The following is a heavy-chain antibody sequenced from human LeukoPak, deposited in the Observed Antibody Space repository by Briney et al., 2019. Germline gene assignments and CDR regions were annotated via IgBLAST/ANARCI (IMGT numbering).Heavy chain of an antibody. D-gene: IGHD4-23*01. CDR2: INHSGST. CDR1: GGSFSGYY. CDR3: ARHRGGNGYYYYGMDV. J-gene: IGHJ6*02. Sequence: SETLSLTCAVYGGSFSGYYWSWIRQPPGKGLEWIGEINHSGSTNYNPSLKSRVTISVDTSKNQFSLKLSSVTAADTAVYYCARHRGGNGYYYYGMDVWGQGTTVTASS. V-gene: IGHV4-34*01.